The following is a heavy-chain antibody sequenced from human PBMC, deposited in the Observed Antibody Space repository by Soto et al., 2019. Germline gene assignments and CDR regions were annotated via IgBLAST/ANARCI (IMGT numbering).Heavy chain of an antibody. Sequence: EVQLVESGGGLVKPGGSLRVSCAASGFTFREAWMNWVRQAPGKGLEWVGRIKSRTDGGTIEYATPVKGRFIISRDDSKNMLYLQMNSLKAADTAVYYCWGSAYWGQGTLVTVSS. V-gene: IGHV3-15*07. D-gene: IGHD3-16*01. CDR2: IKSRTDGGTI. J-gene: IGHJ4*02. CDR3: WGSAY. CDR1: GFTFREAW.